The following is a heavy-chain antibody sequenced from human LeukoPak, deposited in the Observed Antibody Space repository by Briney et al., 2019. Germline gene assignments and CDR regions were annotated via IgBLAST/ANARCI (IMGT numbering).Heavy chain of an antibody. J-gene: IGHJ4*02. Sequence: GSLRLSCAASRFMFSSYAMSWVRQAPGKGLEWVSTISGSDGSTYYADSVKGRFTISRDNSKNTLYLQMSSLKAEDTAVYYCAKAGGITIIVVVITSWGQGALVTVSS. CDR2: ISGSDGST. D-gene: IGHD3-22*01. V-gene: IGHV3-23*01. CDR1: RFMFSSYA. CDR3: AKAGGITIIVVVITS.